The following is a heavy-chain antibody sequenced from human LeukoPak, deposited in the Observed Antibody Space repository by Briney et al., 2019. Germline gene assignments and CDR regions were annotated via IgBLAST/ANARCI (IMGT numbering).Heavy chain of an antibody. CDR1: GGSISSYY. V-gene: IGHV4-59*08. Sequence: SETLSLTCTVSGGSISSYYWSWIRQPPGKGLEWIGYIYYSGSTSYNPSLKSRATISVDTSKKQFSLKLSSVTAADTAVYYCARLRQRYYFDYWGQGTLVTVSS. J-gene: IGHJ4*02. CDR2: IYYSGST. CDR3: ARLRQRYYFDY.